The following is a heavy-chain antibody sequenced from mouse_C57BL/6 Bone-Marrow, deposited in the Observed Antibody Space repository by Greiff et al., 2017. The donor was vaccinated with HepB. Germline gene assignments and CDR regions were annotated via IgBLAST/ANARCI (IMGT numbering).Heavy chain of an antibody. CDR1: GYTFTSYW. J-gene: IGHJ4*01. Sequence: QVQLQQSGTELVKPGASVKLSCKASGYTFTSYWMHWVKQRPGQGLEWIGNINPNNGGTNYNEKFKSKATLTVDKSSSTAYMQLSSLTSEDSAVYYCARSGRLRYYAMDYWGQGTSVTVSS. D-gene: IGHD2-2*01. CDR3: ARSGRLRYYAMDY. CDR2: INPNNGGT. V-gene: IGHV1-53*01.